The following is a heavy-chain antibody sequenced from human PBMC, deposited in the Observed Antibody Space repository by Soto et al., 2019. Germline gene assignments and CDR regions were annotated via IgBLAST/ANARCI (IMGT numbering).Heavy chain of an antibody. CDR3: ARLGAFYQSLDP. D-gene: IGHD3-3*02. Sequence: SETLSLTCRLSGGSFRPNYWGWFRQSPGKGLELVGYIYYGGTTSYKPSLKSRVTISLETSKSHFSLRLNSVTAADTAVYYCARLGAFYQSLDPWGPGTLVTVSS. V-gene: IGHV4-59*08. CDR1: GGSFRPNY. CDR2: IYYGGTT. J-gene: IGHJ5*02.